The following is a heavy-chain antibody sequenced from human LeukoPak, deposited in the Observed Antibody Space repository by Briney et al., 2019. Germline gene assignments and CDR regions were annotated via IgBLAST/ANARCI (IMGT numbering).Heavy chain of an antibody. D-gene: IGHD4-17*01. CDR2: INHSGST. V-gene: IGHV4-34*01. Sequence: SETLSLTCAVYGGSFSGYYWSWLRQPPGKGLEWIGEINHSGSTNYNPSLKSRVTISVDTSKNQFSLKLSSVTAADTAVYYCARVDYGDWLGMDVWGQGTTVTVSS. CDR1: GGSFSGYY. J-gene: IGHJ6*02. CDR3: ARVDYGDWLGMDV.